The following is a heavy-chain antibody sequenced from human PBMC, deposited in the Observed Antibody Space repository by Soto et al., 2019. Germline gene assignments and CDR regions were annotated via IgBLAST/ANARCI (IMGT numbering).Heavy chain of an antibody. CDR3: ARGLTGTTYRDYYGMDV. CDR2: ISAYNGST. J-gene: IGHJ6*02. V-gene: IGHV1-18*04. CDR1: GYTFTSYG. Sequence: ASVKVSCKASGYTFTSYGISWVRQAPGQGLEWMGWISAYNGSTNYAQKLQGRVTMTTDTSTSTAYMELRSLRSDDTAVYYCARGLTGTTYRDYYGMDVWGQGTTVTVSS. D-gene: IGHD1-7*01.